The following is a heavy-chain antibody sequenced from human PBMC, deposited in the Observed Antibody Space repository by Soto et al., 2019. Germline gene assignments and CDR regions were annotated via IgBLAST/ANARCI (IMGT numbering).Heavy chain of an antibody. J-gene: IGHJ5*02. Sequence: QVQLVQSGAEVKKPGASVKVSCKASGYTFSTYGFSWVRQAPGQGLEWMGWIGADNGDTNYAQNFQGRDNMTPDTSTTISYTKLRSLTSDDAAVYFCARDWKEAEGFDPGGQGTQVTVSS. D-gene: IGHD1-1*01. CDR2: IGADNGDT. CDR3: ARDWKEAEGFDP. V-gene: IGHV1-18*01. CDR1: GYTFSTYG.